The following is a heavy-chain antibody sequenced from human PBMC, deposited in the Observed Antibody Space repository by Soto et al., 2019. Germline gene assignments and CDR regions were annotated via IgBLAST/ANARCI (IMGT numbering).Heavy chain of an antibody. D-gene: IGHD3-10*01. V-gene: IGHV1-46*01. CDR2: IYPSGGST. CDR3: ARDFSGPMDY. J-gene: IGHJ4*02. Sequence: XSVKVSCKASVYTFTNYYIHWVRQAPGQGLEWMGIIYPSGGSTRNAQKFQGRVTMTRDTSTSTVYMELSSLRSEDTAVYYCARDFSGPMDYWGRGPLVTVSS. CDR1: VYTFTNYY.